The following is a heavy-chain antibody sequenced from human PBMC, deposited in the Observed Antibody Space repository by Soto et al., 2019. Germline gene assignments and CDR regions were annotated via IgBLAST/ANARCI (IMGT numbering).Heavy chain of an antibody. CDR2: AYYSEST. V-gene: IGHV4-39*01. Sequence: PSETLSLTCTVSGGSIRSSTYQWGWIRQPPGRGLEWIGSAYYSESTYYNPSLKSRVAVSVDTSKNQFSLKVTSVTAADTAVYYCARHGNWKVDYWGQGTLVTVSS. D-gene: IGHD1-1*01. CDR1: GGSIRSSTYQ. CDR3: ARHGNWKVDY. J-gene: IGHJ4*02.